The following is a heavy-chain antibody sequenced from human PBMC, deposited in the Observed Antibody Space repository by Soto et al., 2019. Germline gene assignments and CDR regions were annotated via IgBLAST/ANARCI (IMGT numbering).Heavy chain of an antibody. CDR1: GGSISSGGYY. J-gene: IGHJ5*02. V-gene: IGHV4-31*03. CDR3: ARRILVGYCSGGSCYPEYNWFDP. CDR2: IYYSGST. Sequence: SETLSLTCTVSGGSISSGGYYWSWIRQHPGKGLEWIGYIYYSGSTYYNPSLKSRVTISVDTSKNQFSLKLSSVTAADTAVYYCARRILVGYCSGGSCYPEYNWFDPWGQGTLVTVSS. D-gene: IGHD2-15*01.